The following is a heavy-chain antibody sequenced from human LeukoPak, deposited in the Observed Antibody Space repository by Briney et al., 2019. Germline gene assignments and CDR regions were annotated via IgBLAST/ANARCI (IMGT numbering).Heavy chain of an antibody. Sequence: PSETLSLXCTVSGGSISSGDYYWSWIRQPPEKGLEWIGYIYYSGSTYYNPSLKSRVTISVDTSKNQFSLKLSSVTAADTAVYYCARQNRGYGDYWGQGTLVTVSS. V-gene: IGHV4-30-4*08. CDR1: GGSISSGDYY. CDR3: ARQNRGYGDY. J-gene: IGHJ4*02. CDR2: IYYSGST. D-gene: IGHD6-25*01.